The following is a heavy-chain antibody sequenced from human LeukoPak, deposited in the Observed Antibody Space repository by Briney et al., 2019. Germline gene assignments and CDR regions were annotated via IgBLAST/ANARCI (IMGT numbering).Heavy chain of an antibody. CDR1: GYSFTNYR. V-gene: IGHV5-51*01. Sequence: GESLKISCKGFGYSFTNYRIGWVRQMPGKGLEWMGIIYPDYSETTYSPSFQGQVTVSVDKSINTAYLQWNSLRASDTAMYYCARHTDGNDSDAFDIWGQGTMVAVSS. CDR3: ARHTDGNDSDAFDI. CDR2: IYPDYSET. D-gene: IGHD2-8*02. J-gene: IGHJ3*02.